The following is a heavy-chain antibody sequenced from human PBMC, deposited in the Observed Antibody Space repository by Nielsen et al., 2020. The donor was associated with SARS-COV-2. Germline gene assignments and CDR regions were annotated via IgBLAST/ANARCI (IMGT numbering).Heavy chain of an antibody. V-gene: IGHV3-30*18. Sequence: GEFLKISCAASGFTFSSFGMYWVRQAPGKGLEWVAVISFDGSNTYYADSVKGRFTISRDNFKNTLYLQMNSLRTEDTAVYYCAKSNVVRGIIGYYFDYWGQGTLVTVSS. D-gene: IGHD3-10*01. J-gene: IGHJ4*02. CDR3: AKSNVVRGIIGYYFDY. CDR2: ISFDGSNT. CDR1: GFTFSSFG.